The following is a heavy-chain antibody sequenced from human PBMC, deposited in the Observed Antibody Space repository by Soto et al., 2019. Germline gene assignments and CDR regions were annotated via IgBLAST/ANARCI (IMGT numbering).Heavy chain of an antibody. Sequence: PSETLSLTCAVYGGSFSGYYWSWIRQPPGKGLEWIGEINHSGSTNYNPSLKSRVTISVDTSKNQFSLKLSSVTAADTAVYYCARGRAVAGILNYYYYYMDVWGKGTTVTVSS. D-gene: IGHD6-19*01. CDR1: GGSFSGYY. CDR3: ARGRAVAGILNYYYYYMDV. CDR2: INHSGST. J-gene: IGHJ6*03. V-gene: IGHV4-34*01.